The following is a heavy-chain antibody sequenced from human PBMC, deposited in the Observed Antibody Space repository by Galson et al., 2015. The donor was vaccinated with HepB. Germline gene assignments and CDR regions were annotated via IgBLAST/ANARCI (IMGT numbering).Heavy chain of an antibody. Sequence: SVKVSCKASGYTFTGYDMHWVRQAPGQGLEWMGRINPNNGGTNYAQKFQGRVTMTRDTSISTVYLELSRLRSDDTGVFYCARDQGSGWYDSWGQGTLVTVSS. CDR2: INPNNGGT. D-gene: IGHD6-19*01. J-gene: IGHJ5*01. CDR3: ARDQGSGWYDS. V-gene: IGHV1-2*05. CDR1: GYTFTGYD.